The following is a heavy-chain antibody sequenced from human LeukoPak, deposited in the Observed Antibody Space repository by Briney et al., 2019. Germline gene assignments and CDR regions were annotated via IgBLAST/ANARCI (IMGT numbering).Heavy chain of an antibody. CDR1: GRSISNYY. Sequence: PSETLSLTCAVSGRSISNYYWSWIRQPAGKGLEWIGRIYTTGNTNYNPSLKSRVAMSVDTSENQFSLKLTSVTAADTALYYCARDYSLGTTNAFDIWGQGTMVTVSS. J-gene: IGHJ3*02. CDR3: ARDYSLGTTNAFDI. V-gene: IGHV4-4*07. D-gene: IGHD1-7*01. CDR2: IYTTGNT.